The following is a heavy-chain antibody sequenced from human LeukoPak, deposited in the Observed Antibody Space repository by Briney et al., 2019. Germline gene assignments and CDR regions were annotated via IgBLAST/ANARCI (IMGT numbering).Heavy chain of an antibody. J-gene: IGHJ4*02. CDR1: GFTFSSYG. CDR3: AKGSFVLIDY. CDR2: IRYDGSKK. V-gene: IGHV3-30*02. D-gene: IGHD2-8*01. Sequence: GGSLRLSCAASGFTFSSYGMHWVRQAPGKGLEWVAFIRYDGSKKYYADSVKGRFTISRDNSKNTLYLQMNSLRAEDTAVYYCAKGSFVLIDYWGQGTLVTVSS.